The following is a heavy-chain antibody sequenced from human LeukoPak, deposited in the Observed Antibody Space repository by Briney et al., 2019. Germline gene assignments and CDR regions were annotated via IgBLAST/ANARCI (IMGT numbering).Heavy chain of an antibody. D-gene: IGHD6-13*01. J-gene: IGHJ4*02. CDR3: ARDTSSSWYAY. Sequence: ASVKVSCKASGYTFTSYYMHWVRQAPAQGLEWMGIINPSGGSKSYAQKFQDSLTMTRDTSTSTVHMEVSSLRSEDTAVYYCARDTSSSWYAYWGQGTLVTVSS. V-gene: IGHV1-46*01. CDR1: GYTFTSYY. CDR2: INPSGGSK.